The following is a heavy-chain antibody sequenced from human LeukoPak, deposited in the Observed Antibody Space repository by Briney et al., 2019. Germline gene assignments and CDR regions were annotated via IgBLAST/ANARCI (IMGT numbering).Heavy chain of an antibody. D-gene: IGHD2-15*01. CDR1: GYTFTSYG. Sequence: ASVKVSCKASGYTFTSYGISWVRQAPGQGLEWMGWISPYNGNTNYAQKIQGRVTMTTDTSTSTAYMELRSLRSDDTAVYYCARDAVGYCTGGRCSSSPFYYMDVWGKGTTVTISS. CDR2: ISPYNGNT. J-gene: IGHJ6*03. CDR3: ARDAVGYCTGGRCSSSPFYYMDV. V-gene: IGHV1-18*01.